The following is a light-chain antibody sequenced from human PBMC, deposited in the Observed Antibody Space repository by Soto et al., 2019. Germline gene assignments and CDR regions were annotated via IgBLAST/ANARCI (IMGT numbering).Light chain of an antibody. V-gene: IGKV3-11*01. Sequence: EIVLTQSPATLSLSPGERATLSCRAGQSVSSYLAWYQQKPGQAPRLLIYDASNRATGIPARFSGSGSGTDFTLTISSLESEDFAVDYCQKRSNWPRGTFGGGTKVEIK. CDR3: QKRSNWPRGT. J-gene: IGKJ4*01. CDR2: DAS. CDR1: QSVSSY.